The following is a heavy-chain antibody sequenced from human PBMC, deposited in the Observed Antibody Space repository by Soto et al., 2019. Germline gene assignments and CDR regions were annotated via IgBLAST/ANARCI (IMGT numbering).Heavy chain of an antibody. D-gene: IGHD6-19*01. CDR2: SNGDGSNI. J-gene: IGHJ4*02. CDR3: AKSAVAPDY. Sequence: EVQLVESGGGLVQPGGSLRLSCAASGFTFSTSWMHWVRQVPEKGLVWFSRSNGDGSNISYADSVKGRFTMSRDNAKDTLYLQMDSLRAEDTGVYYCAKSAVAPDYWGQGTLVTVSS. CDR1: GFTFSTSW. V-gene: IGHV3-74*01.